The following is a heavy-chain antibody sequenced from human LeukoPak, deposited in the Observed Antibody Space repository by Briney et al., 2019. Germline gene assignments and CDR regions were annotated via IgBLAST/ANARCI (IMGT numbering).Heavy chain of an antibody. CDR3: ARDDQDYFDSSKSFGY. Sequence: PGGSLRLSCAASGFTFRAYAIHWVRQAPGQGLEWVAVISYDGSTKYSADSVKGRFTIPRDNSENTVYLQMNSLRPEDTAVYYCARDDQDYFDSSKSFGYWGQGTLVTVSS. D-gene: IGHD3-9*01. CDR2: ISYDGSTK. V-gene: IGHV3-30*04. CDR1: GFTFRAYA. J-gene: IGHJ4*02.